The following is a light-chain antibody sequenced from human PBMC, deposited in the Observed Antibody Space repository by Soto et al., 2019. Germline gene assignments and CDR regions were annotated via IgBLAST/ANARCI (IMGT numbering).Light chain of an antibody. CDR1: RSTIGSNS. CDR3: AAWDDSPSGRVV. J-gene: IGLJ2*01. V-gene: IGLV1-47*01. Sequence: QSVLTQPPSASGTPGQRDTSSCSGSRSTIGSNSVYWYQQLPGTAPKLLICRNNQRPSGVPDRFSGSKSGTSASLAISGLRSEDEADYYCAAWDDSPSGRVVFGGGTQLTVL. CDR2: RNN.